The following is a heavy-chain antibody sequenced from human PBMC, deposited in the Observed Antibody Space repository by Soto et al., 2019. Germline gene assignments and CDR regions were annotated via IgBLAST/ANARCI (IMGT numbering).Heavy chain of an antibody. CDR1: GFTFSSYS. CDR2: ISSSSSYI. CDR3: ARSWYCSSTSCYYGIYFDY. D-gene: IGHD2-2*01. Sequence: PGGSLRLSCAASGFTFSSYSMNWVRQAPGKGLEWVSSISSSSSYIYYADSVKGRFTISRDNAKNSLYLQMNSLRAEDTAVYYCARSWYCSSTSCYYGIYFDYWGQGTLVTVSS. V-gene: IGHV3-21*01. J-gene: IGHJ4*02.